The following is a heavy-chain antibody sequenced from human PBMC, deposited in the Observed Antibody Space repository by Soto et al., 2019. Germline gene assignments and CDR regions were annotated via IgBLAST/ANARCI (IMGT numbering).Heavy chain of an antibody. Sequence: SETLSLTCTVSGGSISSSSHYWGWIRQPPGKGLEWIGSIYYSGSTYYNPSLKSRVTISVDTSKNQFSLKLSSVTAADTAVYYCASPPYYDFWSGDYYYMDVWGKGTTVTVSS. CDR1: GGSISSSSHY. CDR2: IYYSGST. J-gene: IGHJ6*03. V-gene: IGHV4-39*01. CDR3: ASPPYYDFWSGDYYYMDV. D-gene: IGHD3-3*01.